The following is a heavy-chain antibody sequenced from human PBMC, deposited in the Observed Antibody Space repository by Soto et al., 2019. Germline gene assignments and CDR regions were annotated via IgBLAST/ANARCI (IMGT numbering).Heavy chain of an antibody. CDR3: SRVFGFGGMDV. V-gene: IGHV4-31*03. D-gene: IGHD3-10*01. CDR1: GGSISSGGYY. J-gene: IGHJ6*02. CDR2: IYYSGST. Sequence: QVQLQESGPGLVKPSQTLSLTCTVSGGSISSGGYYWSWIRQHPGKGLEWIGYIYYSGSTYYNPSLKSRVTITVDTSKNTCSLKLSSVTAAYTAVYYFSRVFGFGGMDVWGQGTTVTVSS.